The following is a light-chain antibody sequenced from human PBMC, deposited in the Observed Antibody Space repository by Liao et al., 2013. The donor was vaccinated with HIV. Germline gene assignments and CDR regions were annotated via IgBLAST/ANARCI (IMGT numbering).Light chain of an antibody. Sequence: SYDLTQPPSVSVSPGQTATITCSGHNLENKYASWYQQKPGQSPVLVIYQDTKRPSGIPERFSGSNSGNTATLTISGTQAMDEADYYCQSWDSSTGVFGTGTKVTVL. V-gene: IGLV3-1*01. CDR3: QSWDSSTGV. CDR1: NLENKY. J-gene: IGLJ1*01. CDR2: QDT.